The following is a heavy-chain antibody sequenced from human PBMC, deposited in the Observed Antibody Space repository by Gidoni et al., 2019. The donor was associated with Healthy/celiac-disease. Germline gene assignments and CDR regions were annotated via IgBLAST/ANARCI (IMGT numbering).Heavy chain of an antibody. CDR1: GYTFTSYY. Sequence: QVQLVQSGAEVKKPGASVKVSCKASGYTFTSYYMHWVRQAPGQGLEWMGIINPSGGSTSYAQKFQGRVTMTRDTSTSTVYMELSSLRSEDTAVYYCARGPITMVIYLFPFDYWGQGTLVTVSS. CDR2: INPSGGST. J-gene: IGHJ4*02. V-gene: IGHV1-46*03. CDR3: ARGPITMVIYLFPFDY. D-gene: IGHD3-10*01.